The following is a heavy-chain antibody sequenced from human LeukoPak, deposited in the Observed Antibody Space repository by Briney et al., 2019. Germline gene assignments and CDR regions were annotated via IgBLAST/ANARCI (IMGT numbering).Heavy chain of an antibody. J-gene: IGHJ4*02. CDR1: GFIVSSNY. V-gene: IGHV3-53*01. D-gene: IGHD1-26*01. CDR2: IYSGGST. Sequence: GGSLRLSCAASGFIVSSNYMSWVRQAPGKGLEWVSVIYSGGSTYYADSVKGRFTISRDNSKNTLYLQINRPRVEDTAVYYCARDSDYYGFTYWGQGTLVSVSS. CDR3: ARDSDYYGFTY.